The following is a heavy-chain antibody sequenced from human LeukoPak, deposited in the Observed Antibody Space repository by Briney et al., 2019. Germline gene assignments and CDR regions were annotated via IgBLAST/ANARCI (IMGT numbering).Heavy chain of an antibody. CDR2: INHSGST. Sequence: SETLSLTCAVYGRSFSGYYWSWIRQPPGKGLECIGEINHSGSTNYNPSLKSRVTISVDTSKKQFSLKLSSVTAADTAVYYCARGVRSPDSSGYSYGFNYWGQGTLVTVSS. CDR3: ARGVRSPDSSGYSYGFNY. J-gene: IGHJ4*02. D-gene: IGHD5-18*01. CDR1: GRSFSGYY. V-gene: IGHV4-34*01.